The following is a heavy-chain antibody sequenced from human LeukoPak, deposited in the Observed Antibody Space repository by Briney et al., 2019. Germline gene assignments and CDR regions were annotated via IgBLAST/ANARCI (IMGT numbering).Heavy chain of an antibody. Sequence: GGSLRLSCAASGFTFSNYGMHWVRQAPGKGLEWVALISYDGSNKYFADSVKGRFAISRDNSKNTLYLQMHSLRAEDTAVYYCAKDNVAAAGRYFDYWGQGTLVTVSS. CDR2: ISYDGSNK. V-gene: IGHV3-30*18. J-gene: IGHJ4*02. CDR1: GFTFSNYG. CDR3: AKDNVAAAGRYFDY. D-gene: IGHD6-13*01.